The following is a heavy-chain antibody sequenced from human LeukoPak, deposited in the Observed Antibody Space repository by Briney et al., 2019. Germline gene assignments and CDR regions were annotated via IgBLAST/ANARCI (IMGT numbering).Heavy chain of an antibody. CDR3: ARASRIVVVPAAILNWFDP. J-gene: IGHJ5*02. D-gene: IGHD2-2*01. CDR1: GGSISSGGYY. CDR2: IYYSGST. V-gene: IGHV4-31*03. Sequence: PSETLSLTCTVSGGSISSGGYYWSWIRQHPGKGLEWIGYIYYSGSTYYNPSLKSRVSLSVDTSKDQFSLKLSSVTAADTAVYYCARASRIVVVPAAILNWFDPWGQGTLVTVSS.